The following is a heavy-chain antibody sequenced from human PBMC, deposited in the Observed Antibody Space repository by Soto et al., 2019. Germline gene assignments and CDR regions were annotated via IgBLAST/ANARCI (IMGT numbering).Heavy chain of an antibody. V-gene: IGHV2-5*02. CDR3: AHRPDSGTWTDGRDY. J-gene: IGHJ4*02. CDR1: GFSLSTRGVG. Sequence: QITLKESGPTLVNPTQTLTLTCTFSGFSLSTRGVGVGWIRQPPGKALEWLALIYWDDDKRYSPSLKSRLTIPKGTSKNQVVLTMTNMDPVDTATYYCAHRPDSGTWTDGRDYWGQGTLVTVSS. D-gene: IGHD6-13*01. CDR2: IYWDDDK.